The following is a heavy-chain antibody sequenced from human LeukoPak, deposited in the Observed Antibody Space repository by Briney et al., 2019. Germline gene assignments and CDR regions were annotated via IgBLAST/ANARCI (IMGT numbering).Heavy chain of an antibody. D-gene: IGHD4-23*01. Sequence: SETLSLTCAVSGGSISSGGYSWSLIRQPPGKGLEWIGYIYHSGSTYYNPSLKSRVTISVDRSKNQFSLKLSSVTAADTAVYYCARYTVDWFDPWGQGTLVTVSS. CDR3: ARYTVDWFDP. CDR1: GGSISSGGYS. CDR2: IYHSGST. V-gene: IGHV4-30-2*01. J-gene: IGHJ5*02.